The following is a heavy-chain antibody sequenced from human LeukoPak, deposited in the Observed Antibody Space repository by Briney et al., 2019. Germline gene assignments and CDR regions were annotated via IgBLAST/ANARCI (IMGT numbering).Heavy chain of an antibody. CDR3: AKRPISGNDKSFDY. V-gene: IGHV3-30-3*02. Sequence: GGSLRLSCAASGFTFSNYAMHWVRQAPGKGLEWVAVISYDGSNEYYADSVKGRFTISRDNSKNTLYLQMISLRVEDTAVYFCAKRPISGNDKSFDYWGQGTLVTVSS. D-gene: IGHD3-3*01. CDR1: GFTFSNYA. CDR2: ISYDGSNE. J-gene: IGHJ4*02.